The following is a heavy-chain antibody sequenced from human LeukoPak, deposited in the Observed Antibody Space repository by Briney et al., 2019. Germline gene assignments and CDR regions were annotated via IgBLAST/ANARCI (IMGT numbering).Heavy chain of an antibody. V-gene: IGHV1-18*01. Sequence: ASVKVSCKASGYTFTSYGISWVRQAPGQGLEWMGWISAYDGNTNYAQKFQGRVTMTRDTSTSTVYMELSSLRSDDTAVYYCARTAARRFDYWGQGTLVTVSS. CDR2: ISAYDGNT. D-gene: IGHD6-6*01. CDR3: ARTAARRFDY. CDR1: GYTFTSYG. J-gene: IGHJ4*02.